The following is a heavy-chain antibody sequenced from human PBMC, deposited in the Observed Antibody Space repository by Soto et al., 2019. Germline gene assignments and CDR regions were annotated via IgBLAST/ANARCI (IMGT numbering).Heavy chain of an antibody. CDR3: ASRDPGTSVDY. CDR1: GGSFTSNNW. V-gene: IGHV4-4*02. D-gene: IGHD1-7*01. CDR2: IYRTGST. Sequence: SETLSLTCAVSGGSFTSNNWWTWVRQPPGQGLEWIGEIYRTGSTNYNPSLKSRVTISLDKSENQLSLKVTSLTAADTAVYYCASRDPGTSVDYWGQGTLVTVSS. J-gene: IGHJ4*02.